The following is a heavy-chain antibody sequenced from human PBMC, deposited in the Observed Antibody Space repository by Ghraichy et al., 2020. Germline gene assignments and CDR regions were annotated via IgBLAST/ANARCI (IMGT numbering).Heavy chain of an antibody. D-gene: IGHD2-15*01. Sequence: SETLSLTCTVSGGSISSYYWSWIRQPPGKGLEWIGYIYTSGSTNYNPSLKSRVTISVDTSKNQFSLKLSSVTAADTAVYYCARHDFCSGGSCYFGHNWFDPWGQGTLVTVSS. CDR2: IYTSGST. CDR3: ARHDFCSGGSCYFGHNWFDP. V-gene: IGHV4-4*09. J-gene: IGHJ5*02. CDR1: GGSISSYY.